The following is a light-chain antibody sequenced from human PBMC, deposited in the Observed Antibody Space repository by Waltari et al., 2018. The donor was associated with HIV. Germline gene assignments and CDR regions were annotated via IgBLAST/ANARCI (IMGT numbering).Light chain of an antibody. CDR1: NIGSKS. J-gene: IGLJ1*01. Sequence: SYVLTQPPSVSVAPGQAARISCGGFNIGSKSVHWYQQKPGQAPLLVVYDDDDRPSGIPARFSGSNSENTAALTISRVEAGDEADYYCQVWDSSSDHSVFGTGTKVTVL. CDR2: DDD. CDR3: QVWDSSSDHSV. V-gene: IGLV3-21*02.